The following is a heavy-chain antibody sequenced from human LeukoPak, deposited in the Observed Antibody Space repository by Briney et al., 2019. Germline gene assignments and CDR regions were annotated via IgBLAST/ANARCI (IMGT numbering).Heavy chain of an antibody. D-gene: IGHD6-19*01. CDR1: GFTFSSYW. Sequence: GGSLRLSCAASGFTFSSYWMSWVRQAPGKGLEWVANIKQDGSEKYYVDSVKGRFTISRDNAKNSLYLQMNSLRAEDTAVYYCGRVYSSGWYYFDYWGQGTLVTVSS. J-gene: IGHJ4*02. CDR3: GRVYSSGWYYFDY. CDR2: IKQDGSEK. V-gene: IGHV3-7*01.